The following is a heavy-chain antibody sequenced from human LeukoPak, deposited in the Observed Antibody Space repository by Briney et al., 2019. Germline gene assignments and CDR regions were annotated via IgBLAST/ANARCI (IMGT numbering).Heavy chain of an antibody. J-gene: IGHJ4*02. D-gene: IGHD2-15*01. Sequence: ASVKVSCKPSGYTFTSFGISWVRQAPGQGPEWMGWIGAYNGDTNYAQKFQGRVTMTTDTSTSTAYMDLRSLRSDDTAVYYCTRDHCRGDNCPSFDYWGQGTLVTVSS. V-gene: IGHV1-18*04. CDR3: TRDHCRGDNCPSFDY. CDR2: IGAYNGDT. CDR1: GYTFTSFG.